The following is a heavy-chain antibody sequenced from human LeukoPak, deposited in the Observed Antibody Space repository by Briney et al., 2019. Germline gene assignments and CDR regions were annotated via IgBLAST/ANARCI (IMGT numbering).Heavy chain of an antibody. CDR1: GFTFSSHS. Sequence: PGESLRLSCAASGFTFSSHSMNWVRQAPGKGLEWVSSISSSSSYIYYADSVKGRFTISRDNAKNSLYLQMNSLRAEDTAVYYCASDYYDSSGYYPRAFQVEYFQHWGQGTLVTVSS. J-gene: IGHJ1*01. CDR2: ISSSSSYI. D-gene: IGHD3-22*01. V-gene: IGHV3-21*01. CDR3: ASDYYDSSGYYPRAFQVEYFQH.